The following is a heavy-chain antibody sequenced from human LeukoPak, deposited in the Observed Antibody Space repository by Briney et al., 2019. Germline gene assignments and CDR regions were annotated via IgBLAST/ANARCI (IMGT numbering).Heavy chain of an antibody. Sequence: NPSETLSLTCTVSGGSISSYYWSWLRQPAGKGLEWIGRIYTSGSTNYNPSLKSRVTMSVDTSKNQFSLKLSSVTAADTAVYYCARDAPSVGYQLPGNYYYMDVWGKGTTVTVSS. D-gene: IGHD2-2*01. CDR3: ARDAPSVGYQLPGNYYYMDV. CDR1: GGSISSYY. V-gene: IGHV4-4*07. CDR2: IYTSGST. J-gene: IGHJ6*03.